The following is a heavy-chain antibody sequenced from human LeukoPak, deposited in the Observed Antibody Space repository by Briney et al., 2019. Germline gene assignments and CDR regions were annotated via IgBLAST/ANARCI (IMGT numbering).Heavy chain of an antibody. CDR1: GYTFTSYY. D-gene: IGHD3-22*01. CDR3: ARHEAYYYDSSGKGAFDI. J-gene: IGHJ3*02. V-gene: IGHV1-46*01. CDR2: INPSGGST. Sequence: ASVKLSCKASGYTFTSYYMHWVRQAPGQGLEWMGMINPSGGSTSYAQKFQGRVTMTRDMSTSTVYMELSSLSSEDTAVYYCARHEAYYYDSSGKGAFDIWGEGPMVTVS.